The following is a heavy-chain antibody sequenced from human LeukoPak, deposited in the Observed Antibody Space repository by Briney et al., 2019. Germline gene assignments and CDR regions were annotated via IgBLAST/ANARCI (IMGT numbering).Heavy chain of an antibody. CDR3: ARPPSASQHYYYGMDV. CDR1: GGTFSSYA. J-gene: IGHJ6*02. D-gene: IGHD6-6*01. Sequence: SVKVSCKASGGTFSSYAISWVRQAPGQGLEWMGGIIPIFGTANYAQKFQGRVTITADESTSAAYMELSSLRSEDTAVYYCARPPSASQHYYYGMDVWGQGTTVTVSS. CDR2: IIPIFGTA. V-gene: IGHV1-69*13.